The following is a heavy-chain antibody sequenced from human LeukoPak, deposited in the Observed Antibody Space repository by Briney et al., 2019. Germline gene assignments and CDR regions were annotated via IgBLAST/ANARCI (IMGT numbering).Heavy chain of an antibody. J-gene: IGHJ4*02. Sequence: GSLRLCCAASGFTFSSYAMKWVRQAPGKGLEWVSAISGSGGSTYYADSVKGRFTISRDNSKNTLYLQMNSLRAEDTAVYYCAKDDRWLQFCCWGQGTLVTVSA. D-gene: IGHD5-24*01. CDR2: ISGSGGST. V-gene: IGHV3-23*01. CDR1: GFTFSSYA. CDR3: AKDDRWLQFCC.